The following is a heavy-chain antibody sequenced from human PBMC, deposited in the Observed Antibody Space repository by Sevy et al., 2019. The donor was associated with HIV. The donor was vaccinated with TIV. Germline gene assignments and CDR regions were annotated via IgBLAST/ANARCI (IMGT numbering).Heavy chain of an antibody. J-gene: IGHJ6*02. D-gene: IGHD2-2*01. Sequence: TSVKVSCRASGYTFTSYDINWVRQATGQGLEWMGWMSPNSGNTGYAQKFQGRVTMTRNTSIGTAYMELSSLRSEDTAVYYCARFLSTSYYYYYAMDVWGQGTTVTVSS. CDR2: MSPNSGNT. V-gene: IGHV1-8*01. CDR1: GYTFTSYD. CDR3: ARFLSTSYYYYYAMDV.